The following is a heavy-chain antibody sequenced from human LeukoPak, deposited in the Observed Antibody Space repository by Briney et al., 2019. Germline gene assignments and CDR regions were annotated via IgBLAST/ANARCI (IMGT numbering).Heavy chain of an antibody. J-gene: IGHJ4*02. CDR1: GGSISGYY. CDR3: ARGRYSSSPYFDY. Sequence: SETLSLTCTVSGGSISGYYWSWIRQPPGKGLEWIGEINHSGSTNYNPSLKSRVTISVDTSKNQFSLKLSSVTAADTAVYYCARGRYSSSPYFDYWGQGTLVTVSS. D-gene: IGHD6-6*01. V-gene: IGHV4-34*01. CDR2: INHSGST.